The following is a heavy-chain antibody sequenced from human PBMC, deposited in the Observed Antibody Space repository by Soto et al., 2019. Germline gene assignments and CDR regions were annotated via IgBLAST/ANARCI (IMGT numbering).Heavy chain of an antibody. CDR1: GFTFSSYW. V-gene: IGHV3-74*01. CDR2: INSDGSST. D-gene: IGHD5-18*01. J-gene: IGHJ4*02. Sequence: GGSLRLSCAASGFTFSSYWMHWVRQAPGKGLVWVSRINSDGSSTSCADSVKGRFTISRDNAKNSLYLQMNSLRDEDTAVYYCARDRGYTYGFDFWGQGALVTVSS. CDR3: ARDRGYTYGFDF.